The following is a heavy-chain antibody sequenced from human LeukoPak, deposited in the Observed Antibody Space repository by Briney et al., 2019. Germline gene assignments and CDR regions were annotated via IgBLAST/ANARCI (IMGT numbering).Heavy chain of an antibody. V-gene: IGHV1-69*13. CDR3: ARLWGSGSYIDY. CDR1: GGTFSSYA. J-gene: IGHJ4*02. D-gene: IGHD3-10*01. Sequence: ASVKVSCKASGGTFSSYAISWVRQAPGQGLEWMGGIIPIFGTANYAQKFQGRVTITADESTSTAYMELSSLRSEDTAVYYCARLWGSGSYIDYWGQGTLVTVSS. CDR2: IIPIFGTA.